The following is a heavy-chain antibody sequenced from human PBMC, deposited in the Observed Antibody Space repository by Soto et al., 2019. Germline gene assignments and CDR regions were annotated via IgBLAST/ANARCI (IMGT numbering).Heavy chain of an antibody. V-gene: IGHV4-34*01. Sequence: SETLSLTCAVYGGSFSGYYCSWIRHPPGEGLEWIGEINHSGGTNYNPSLKSRVTISVDTSKNQFSLNLSSVTAADTAMYYCARLQIYDSRAAPRPIFPLWGLGAMVTVSS. CDR1: GGSFSGYY. D-gene: IGHD3-22*01. CDR3: ARLQIYDSRAAPRPIFPL. J-gene: IGHJ1*01. CDR2: INHSGGT.